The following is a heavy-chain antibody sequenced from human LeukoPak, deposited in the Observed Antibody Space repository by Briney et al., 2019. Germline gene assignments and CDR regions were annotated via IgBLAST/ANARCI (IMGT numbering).Heavy chain of an antibody. CDR2: IYCSGST. J-gene: IGHJ6*02. Sequence: SETLSLTCTVSGGSISIYYWSWIRQPPGKGLEWIGYIYCSGSTNYNPSLKCRVTISVDTSKSQFSLKLSSVTAADTAVYYCARGGRAYDFWSGYYRLYYYGMDVWGQGTTVTVSS. CDR3: ARGGRAYDFWSGYYRLYYYGMDV. D-gene: IGHD3-3*01. CDR1: GGSISIYY. V-gene: IGHV4-59*01.